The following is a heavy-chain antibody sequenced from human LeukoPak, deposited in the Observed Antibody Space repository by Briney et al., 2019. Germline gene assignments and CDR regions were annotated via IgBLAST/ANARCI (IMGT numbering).Heavy chain of an antibody. V-gene: IGHV1-69*13. CDR3: ARDVSWVQGVVNRAFDI. D-gene: IGHD3-10*01. CDR1: GVTSSSYA. CDR2: IIPIFGTA. J-gene: IGHJ3*02. Sequence: SVKVSCKAFGVTSSSYAISWVRQAPGQGLEWMGGIIPIFGTANYAQKFQGRVTITAVESTSTAYMELNSLRSNDTAVYYCARDVSWVQGVVNRAFDIWGQGTMVTVSS.